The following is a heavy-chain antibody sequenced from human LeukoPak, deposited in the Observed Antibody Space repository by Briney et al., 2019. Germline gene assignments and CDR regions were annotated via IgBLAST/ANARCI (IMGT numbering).Heavy chain of an antibody. CDR3: VSQKWLYAFDI. D-gene: IGHD5-24*01. J-gene: IGHJ3*02. CDR1: GLTVNSNY. CDR2: IYSGGAT. Sequence: GGSLRLSCVASGLTVNSNYMSWVRQAPGKGLEWVSAIYSGGATYYADSVKGRFTVSRDGSKNTLYLQMYRLRVEDTAMYYCVSQKWLYAFDIWGQGTMVTVSS. V-gene: IGHV3-53*01.